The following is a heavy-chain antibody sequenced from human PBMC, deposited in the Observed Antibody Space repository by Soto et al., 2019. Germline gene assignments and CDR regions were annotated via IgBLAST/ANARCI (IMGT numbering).Heavy chain of an antibody. CDR1: GFTFSSYA. V-gene: IGHV3-23*01. CDR2: ISGSGGST. Sequence: EVQLLESGGGLVQPGGSLRLSCAASGFTFSSYAMGWVRQAPGKGLEWVSAISGSGGSTYYADSVKGRFTISRDNSKNTLYLQMNSLRAEDTAVYYCANARYCSGGSCYPPNFDYWGQGTLVTVSS. CDR3: ANARYCSGGSCYPPNFDY. D-gene: IGHD2-15*01. J-gene: IGHJ4*02.